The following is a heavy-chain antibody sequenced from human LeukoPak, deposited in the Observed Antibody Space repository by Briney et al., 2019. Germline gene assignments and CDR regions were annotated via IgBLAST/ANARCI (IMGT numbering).Heavy chain of an antibody. CDR1: GFTFSSYS. CDR3: ARGDRYSGSQMGY. Sequence: GGSLRLSCAASGFTFSSYSMNWVRQAPGKGMEWVSSISSSSSYVYYADSVKGRFTISRDNAKNSLYLQMNSLRAEDTAVYYCARGDRYSGSQMGYWGQGTLVTVSS. CDR2: ISSSSSYV. J-gene: IGHJ4*02. D-gene: IGHD1-26*01. V-gene: IGHV3-21*01.